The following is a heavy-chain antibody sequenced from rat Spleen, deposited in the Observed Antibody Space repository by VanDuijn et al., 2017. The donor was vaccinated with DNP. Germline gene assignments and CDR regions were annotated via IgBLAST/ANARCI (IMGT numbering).Heavy chain of an antibody. J-gene: IGHJ4*01. CDR1: GYSITSNY. D-gene: IGHD1-5*01. CDR3: ARHRTISPYYYDMDA. Sequence: EVQFQESGPGLVKSSQSLSLTCSVTGYSITSNYWGWIRKFPGNKMEWMGYISYSGNTSYNPSLKSRLSITRDTSKDQFFLQLNSVTTEDTATYYCARHRTISPYYYDMDAWGQGASVTVSS. V-gene: IGHV3-1*01. CDR2: ISYSGNT.